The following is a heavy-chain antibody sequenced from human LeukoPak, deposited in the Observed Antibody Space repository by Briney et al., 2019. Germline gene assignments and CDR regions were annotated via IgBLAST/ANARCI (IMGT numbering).Heavy chain of an antibody. CDR1: GFTFSSYA. CDR2: ISGSGGST. J-gene: IGHJ6*02. Sequence: PGGSLRLSCAASGFTFSSYAMSWVRQAPGKGLEWVSAISGSGGSTYYADSVKGRFTISRDNSKNTLYLQMNSLRAEDTAVYYCAKGVRVRSSTSCLPLKYYYYGMDVWGQGTTVTVSS. V-gene: IGHV3-23*01. D-gene: IGHD2-2*01. CDR3: AKGVRVRSSTSCLPLKYYYYGMDV.